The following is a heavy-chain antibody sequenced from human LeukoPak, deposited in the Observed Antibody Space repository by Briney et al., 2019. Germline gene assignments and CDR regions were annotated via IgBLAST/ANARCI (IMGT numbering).Heavy chain of an antibody. J-gene: IGHJ3*02. V-gene: IGHV4-59*01. Sequence: SETLSLTCAVYGGSFSGYYWSWIRQPPGKGLEWIGYIYYSGSTNYNPSLKSRVTISVDTSKNQFSLKLSSVTAADTAVYYCARGLTYYYDSSGYYDAFDIWGQGTMVTVSS. CDR3: ARGLTYYYDSSGYYDAFDI. CDR2: IYYSGST. CDR1: GGSFSGYY. D-gene: IGHD3-22*01.